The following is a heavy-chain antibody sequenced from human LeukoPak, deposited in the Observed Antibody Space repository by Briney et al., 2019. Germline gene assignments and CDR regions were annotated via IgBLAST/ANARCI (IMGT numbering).Heavy chain of an antibody. V-gene: IGHV3-33*01. CDR1: GFTFSSYG. CDR3: ARDGIAAAGGFDY. Sequence: GGSLRLSCAAAGFTFSSYGMHWVRQAPGKGLEWVAVIWYDGSNKYYADSVKGRFTISRDNSKNTLYLQMNSLRAEDTAVYYCARDGIAAAGGFDYWGQGTLVTVSS. D-gene: IGHD6-13*01. CDR2: IWYDGSNK. J-gene: IGHJ4*02.